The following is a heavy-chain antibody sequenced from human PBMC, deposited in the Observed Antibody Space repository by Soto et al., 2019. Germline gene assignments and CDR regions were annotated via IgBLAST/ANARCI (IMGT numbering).Heavy chain of an antibody. D-gene: IGHD1-7*01. J-gene: IGHJ5*02. CDR2: IYYSGST. V-gene: IGHV4-31*03. Sequence: SETLSLTCTVSGGSICSGGYYWSWIRQHPGKGLEWIGYIYYSGSTYYNPSLKSRVTISVDTSKNQFSLKLSSVTAADTAVYYCARGYFGLELSNWFDTWGQGTLVTVSS. CDR1: GGSICSGGYY. CDR3: ARGYFGLELSNWFDT.